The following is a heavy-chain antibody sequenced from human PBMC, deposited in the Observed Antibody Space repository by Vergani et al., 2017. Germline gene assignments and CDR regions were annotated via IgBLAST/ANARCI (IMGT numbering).Heavy chain of an antibody. V-gene: IGHV4-30-4*08. CDR3: ANAPYDYVWGSYPHYFDY. Sequence: QVQLQESGPGLVKPSQTLSLTCTVSGGSISSGDYYWSWIRQPPGKGLEWIGYIYYSGSTYYNPSLKSRVTISVDTSKNQFSLKLSSVTAADTAVYYCANAPYDYVWGSYPHYFDYWGQGTLVTVSS. CDR2: IYYSGST. J-gene: IGHJ4*02. CDR1: GGSISSGDYY. D-gene: IGHD3-16*02.